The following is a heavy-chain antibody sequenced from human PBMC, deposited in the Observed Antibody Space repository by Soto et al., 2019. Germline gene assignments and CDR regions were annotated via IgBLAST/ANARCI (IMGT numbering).Heavy chain of an antibody. D-gene: IGHD5-12*01. Sequence: QVQLVQSGAEVRKPGASVTVSCRSSGDSFNAYYIHWVRQAPGQGFEWMGWINPNGGVTKYAQKFQGWVSMTRDTSIRTVYMQLSRLRSDDTAVYYCARESGGATATFDYYYFDMDVWGTGTTVTVSS. CDR2: INPNGGVT. V-gene: IGHV1-2*04. J-gene: IGHJ6*03. CDR1: GDSFNAYY. CDR3: ARESGGATATFDYYYFDMDV.